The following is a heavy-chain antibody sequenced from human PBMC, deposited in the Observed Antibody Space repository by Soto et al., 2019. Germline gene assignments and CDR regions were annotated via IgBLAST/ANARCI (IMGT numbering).Heavy chain of an antibody. J-gene: IGHJ4*02. CDR2: IRSKANSYAT. Sequence: GGSLRLSCAASGFTVSSNYMSWVRQASGKGLEWVGRIRSKANSYATAYAASVKGRFTISRDDSKNTAYLQMNSLKTEDTAVYYCTRDYSNYWGQGTLVTVSS. D-gene: IGHD4-4*01. CDR1: GFTVSSNY. V-gene: IGHV3-73*01. CDR3: TRDYSNY.